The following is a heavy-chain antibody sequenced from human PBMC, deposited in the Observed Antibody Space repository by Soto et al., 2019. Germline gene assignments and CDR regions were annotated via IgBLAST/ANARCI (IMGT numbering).Heavy chain of an antibody. CDR1: GGTFSSYT. J-gene: IGHJ5*01. V-gene: IGHV1-69*02. CDR2: IIPILGIA. CDR3: ARGPHCSSTSCPAEDLLDS. Sequence: GASVKVSCKASGGTFSSYTISWVRQAPGQGLEWMGRIIPILGIANYAQKFQGRVTITADKSTSTAYMELSSLRSEDTAVYYCARGPHCSSTSCPAEDLLDSSAQGSLVTGSS. D-gene: IGHD2-2*01.